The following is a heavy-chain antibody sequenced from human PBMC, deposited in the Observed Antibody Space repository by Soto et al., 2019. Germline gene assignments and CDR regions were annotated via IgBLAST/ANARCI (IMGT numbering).Heavy chain of an antibody. CDR1: GFTFSSYA. CDR3: AKCDGSGTYYKGHFDS. Sequence: GGSLRLSCAASGFTFSSYAMSWVRQAPGKGLEWVSLVSDSGGNSYYADSVKGRFTISRDNSKSTLYLQVNSLRAEDTAVYFCAKCDGSGTYYKGHFDSWGQGTLVTVSS. V-gene: IGHV3-23*01. D-gene: IGHD3-10*01. J-gene: IGHJ4*02. CDR2: VSDSGGNS.